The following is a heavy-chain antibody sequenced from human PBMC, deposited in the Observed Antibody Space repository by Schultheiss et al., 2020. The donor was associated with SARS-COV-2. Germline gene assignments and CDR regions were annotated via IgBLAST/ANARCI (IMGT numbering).Heavy chain of an antibody. D-gene: IGHD4-17*01. Sequence: ESLKISCKASGYSFNTYWIGWVRQMPGKGLEWMAIIYPGDSDTRYSPSFQGQVTISADKSISTAYLQWSSLKASDTAMYYCARRGVTTSDWFDPWGQGTLVTVSS. CDR1: GYSFNTYW. CDR3: ARRGVTTSDWFDP. V-gene: IGHV5-51*01. CDR2: IYPGDSDT. J-gene: IGHJ5*02.